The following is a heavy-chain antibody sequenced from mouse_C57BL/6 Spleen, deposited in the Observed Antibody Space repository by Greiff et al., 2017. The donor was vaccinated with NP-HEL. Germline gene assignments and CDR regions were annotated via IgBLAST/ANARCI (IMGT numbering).Heavy chain of an antibody. Sequence: QVQLQQSGAELVKPGASVKLSCKASGYTFTSYWMHWVKQRPGQGLEWIGMIHPNSGSTNYNEKFKSKATLTVDKSSSTAYMQLSSLTSEDSAVYYCARANWDERNYFDYWGQGTTLTVSS. D-gene: IGHD4-1*01. CDR3: ARANWDERNYFDY. CDR2: IHPNSGST. V-gene: IGHV1-64*01. J-gene: IGHJ2*01. CDR1: GYTFTSYW.